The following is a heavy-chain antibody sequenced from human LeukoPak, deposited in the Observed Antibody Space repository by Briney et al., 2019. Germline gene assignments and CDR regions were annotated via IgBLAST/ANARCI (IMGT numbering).Heavy chain of an antibody. J-gene: IGHJ6*02. D-gene: IGHD5-18*01. Sequence: GGSLRLSCAASGFTFTTYWMHWVRQAPGRGLVWVSHINSDGSITSYADSVKGRFTISRDNAKNTLYLQMNSLRAEDTAVYYCARDAVDTANAVWGQGTTVTVSS. CDR3: ARDAVDTANAV. CDR2: INSDGSIT. V-gene: IGHV3-74*01. CDR1: GFTFTTYW.